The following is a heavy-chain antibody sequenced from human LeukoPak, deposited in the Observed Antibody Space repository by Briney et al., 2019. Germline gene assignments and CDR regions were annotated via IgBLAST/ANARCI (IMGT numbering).Heavy chain of an antibody. CDR3: ARGGAYDFWGGYYFY. CDR2: INWNGGST. J-gene: IGHJ4*02. V-gene: IGHV3-20*01. CDR1: GFTFDDYG. Sequence: PGGSLRLSCAASGFTFDDYGMSWVRQAPGKGLEWVSGINWNGGSTGYADSVKGRFTISRDNAKNSLYLQMNSLRAEDTALYHCARGGAYDFWGGYYFYWGQGTLVTVSS. D-gene: IGHD3-3*01.